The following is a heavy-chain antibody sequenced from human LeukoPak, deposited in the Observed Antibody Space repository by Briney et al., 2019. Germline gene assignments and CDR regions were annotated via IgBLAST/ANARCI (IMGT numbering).Heavy chain of an antibody. V-gene: IGHV1-2*02. D-gene: IGHD6-6*01. CDR3: ARSPPLEYSSSY. CDR2: INPNSGGT. J-gene: IGHJ4*02. CDR1: GYTFTGYY. Sequence: ASVKVSCKASGYTFTGYYMHWVRQAPGQGLEWMGWINPNSGGTNYAQKFQGRVTMTRDTSISTAYMELSRLRSDDTAVYYCARSPPLEYSSSYWGQGTLVTVSS.